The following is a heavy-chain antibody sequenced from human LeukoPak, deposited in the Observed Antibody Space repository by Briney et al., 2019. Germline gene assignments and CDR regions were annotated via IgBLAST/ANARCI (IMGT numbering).Heavy chain of an antibody. D-gene: IGHD3-22*01. CDR2: IKGDGSSK. CDR3: ATSQGSNGYD. CDR1: GFTFSNSW. V-gene: IGHV3-7*03. J-gene: IGHJ4*02. Sequence: GGSLRLSCAASGFTFSNSWMSWVRQAPGKGLEWVANIKGDGSSKYYMDSVKGRFTISRDNAKSSLYLQMNILRAEDTAVYYCATSQGSNGYDWGQGTLVTVSS.